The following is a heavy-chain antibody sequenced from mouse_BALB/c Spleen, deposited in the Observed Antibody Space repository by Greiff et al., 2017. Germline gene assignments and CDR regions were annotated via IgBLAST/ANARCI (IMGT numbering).Heavy chain of an antibody. CDR2: IWAGGST. Sequence: VQLQQSGPGLVAPSQSLSITCTVSGFSLTGYGVNWVRQPPGKGLEWLGVIWAGGSTNYNSALMSRLSISKDNSKSQVFLKMNSQQTDDTAMYYCAREGYYAMDYWGQGTSVTVSS. CDR3: AREGYYAMDY. J-gene: IGHJ4*01. CDR1: GFSLTGYG. V-gene: IGHV2-9*02.